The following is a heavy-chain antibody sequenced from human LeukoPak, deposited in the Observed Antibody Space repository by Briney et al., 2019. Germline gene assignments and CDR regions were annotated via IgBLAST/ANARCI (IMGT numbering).Heavy chain of an antibody. CDR1: GFTFSNSW. CDR3: ANSYSPPHY. J-gene: IGHJ4*02. V-gene: IGHV3-74*01. D-gene: IGHD3-10*01. CDR2: INTAGSVT. Sequence: GGSLRLSCAASGFTFSNSWMHWVRHAPGKRLVWVSRINTAGSVTTYADSVRGRFTISRDNAKNTLYLHMHSLRAEDSALYYCANSYSPPHYWGQGTLVTVYS.